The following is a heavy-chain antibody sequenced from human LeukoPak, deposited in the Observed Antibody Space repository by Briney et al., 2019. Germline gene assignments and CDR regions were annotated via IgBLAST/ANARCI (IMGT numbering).Heavy chain of an antibody. CDR1: GYSLTESS. CDR2: FDPEDGET. CDR3: AADRVLMLFGELSGALDI. J-gene: IGHJ3*02. D-gene: IGHD3-10*01. V-gene: IGHV1-24*01. Sequence: ASVKVSCKVSGYSLTESSMYWVRQAPGKGLEWMGGFDPEDGETIYAQKFQGRVTMTEDTSTDTAYMELGSLRSEDTAVYYCAADRVLMLFGELSGALDIWGQGTMVTVPS.